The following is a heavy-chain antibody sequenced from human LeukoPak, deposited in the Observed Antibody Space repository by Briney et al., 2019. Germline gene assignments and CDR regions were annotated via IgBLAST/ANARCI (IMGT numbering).Heavy chain of an antibody. Sequence: PGGSLRLSCAASGFTFSSYSMNWVRQAPGKGLEWVSSISSSSSYIYYADSVKGRFTISRDNSKNTLYLQMNSLRVEDTAVYYCASSPYTVTTPSFDYWGQGTLVTVSS. D-gene: IGHD4-17*01. J-gene: IGHJ4*02. V-gene: IGHV3-21*01. CDR1: GFTFSSYS. CDR3: ASSPYTVTTPSFDY. CDR2: ISSSSSYI.